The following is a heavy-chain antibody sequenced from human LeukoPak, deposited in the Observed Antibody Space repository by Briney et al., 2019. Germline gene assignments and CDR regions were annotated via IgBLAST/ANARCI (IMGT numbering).Heavy chain of an antibody. Sequence: ASVKVSCKASGYTFTGYYMHWVRQAPGQGLEWMGWINTNTGNPTYAQGFTGRFVFSLDTSVSTAYLQISSLKAEDTAVYYCAGEGWLLAYNWFDPWGQGTLVTVSS. D-gene: IGHD3-22*01. CDR3: AGEGWLLAYNWFDP. CDR2: INTNTGNP. V-gene: IGHV7-4-1*02. CDR1: GYTFTGYY. J-gene: IGHJ5*02.